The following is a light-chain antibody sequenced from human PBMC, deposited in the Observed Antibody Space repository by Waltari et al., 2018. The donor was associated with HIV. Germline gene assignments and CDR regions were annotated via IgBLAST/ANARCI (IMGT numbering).Light chain of an antibody. CDR3: SSYTSTSTSCV. J-gene: IGLJ1*01. V-gene: IGLV2-14*01. CDR2: EVS. Sequence: QSALTQPASVSGSPGPSITLSCTGTSSAVVSYNYVSWYQHHPGKAPKLMIYEVSNRPSGVSNRFSGSKSGYTASLTISGLQAEDEADYYCSSYTSTSTSCVFGTGTKVTVL. CDR1: SSAVVSYNY.